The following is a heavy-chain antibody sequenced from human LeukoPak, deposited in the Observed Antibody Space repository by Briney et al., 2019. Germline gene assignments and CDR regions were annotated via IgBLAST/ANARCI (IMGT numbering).Heavy chain of an antibody. D-gene: IGHD4-11*01. V-gene: IGHV1-8*01. CDR3: ARRARLTSYYYYMDV. Sequence: ASVKVSCKASGYTFTSYDINWVRQATGQGLEWMGWMDPNSGNTGYAQKFQGRVTMTRNTSISTAYMELSSLRSEDTAVYYCARRARLTSYYYYMDVWGKGTTVTVSS. CDR2: MDPNSGNT. CDR1: GYTFTSYD. J-gene: IGHJ6*03.